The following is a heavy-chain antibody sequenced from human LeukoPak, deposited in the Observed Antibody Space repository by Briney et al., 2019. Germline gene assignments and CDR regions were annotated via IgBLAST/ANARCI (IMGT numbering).Heavy chain of an antibody. J-gene: IGHJ3*02. D-gene: IGHD4-23*01. V-gene: IGHV4-59*07. CDR2: IYYSGST. CDR1: GGSISTYY. Sequence: SDTLSLTCTVSGGSISTYYWSWIRQPPGKGLEWIGYIYYSGSTNYNPSVKSRVTMSVDTSKKQFSLNLSSLTAAGTAVYYGARGGTAVVTPYAFDIWGQGTMVTVSS. CDR3: ARGGTAVVTPYAFDI.